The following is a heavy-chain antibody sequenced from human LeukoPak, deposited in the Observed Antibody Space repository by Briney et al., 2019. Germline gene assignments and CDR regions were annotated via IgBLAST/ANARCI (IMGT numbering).Heavy chain of an antibody. J-gene: IGHJ4*02. CDR2: IYTSGST. D-gene: IGHD1-26*01. Sequence: SETLSLTCTVSGGSISSGSYYWSWIRQPAGKGLEWIGRIYTSGSTNYNPSLKSRVTISVDTSKNQFSLKLSSVTAADTAVYYCARDRGSSKGYYFDYWGQGTLVTVSS. CDR3: ARDRGSSKGYYFDY. V-gene: IGHV4-61*02. CDR1: GGSISSGSYY.